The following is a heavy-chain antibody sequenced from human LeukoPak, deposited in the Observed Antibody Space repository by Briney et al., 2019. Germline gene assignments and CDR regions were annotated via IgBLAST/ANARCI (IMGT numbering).Heavy chain of an antibody. Sequence: GTLRLSCAASGFTFSSYGMTWVRQAPGKGLEWIGSIYYSGSTYYNPSLKSRVTISVDTSKNQFSLKLSSVTAADTAVYYCAKATYYDFWSGYPQFDYWGQGTLVTVSS. CDR1: GFTFSSYG. CDR3: AKATYYDFWSGYPQFDY. J-gene: IGHJ4*02. CDR2: IYYSGST. V-gene: IGHV4-39*07. D-gene: IGHD3-3*01.